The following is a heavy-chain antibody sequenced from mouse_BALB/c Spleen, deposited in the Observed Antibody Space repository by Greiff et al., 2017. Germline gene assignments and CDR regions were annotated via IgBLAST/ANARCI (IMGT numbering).Heavy chain of an antibody. CDR3: ARSGSSPYWYFDV. D-gene: IGHD1-1*01. V-gene: IGHV5-17*02. Sequence: VQLKESGGGLVQPGGSRKLSCAASGFTFSSFGMHWVRQAPEKGLEWVAYISSGSSTIYYADTVKGRFTISRDNPKNTLFLQMTSLRSEDTAMYYCARSGSSPYWYFDVWGAGTTVTVSS. J-gene: IGHJ1*01. CDR1: GFTFSSFG. CDR2: ISSGSSTI.